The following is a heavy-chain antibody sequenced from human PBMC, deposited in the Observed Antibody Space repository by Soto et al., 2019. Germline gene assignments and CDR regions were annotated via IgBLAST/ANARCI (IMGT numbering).Heavy chain of an antibody. CDR1: GFTVSSYA. CDR2: ISYDGSNK. D-gene: IGHD5-12*01. CDR3: ARARNIVATKSPFDY. V-gene: IGHV3-30-3*01. Sequence: PGGSLRLSCAASGFTVSSYAMHWVRQAPGKGLEWVAVISYDGSNKYYADSVKGRFTISRDNSKNTLYLQMNSLRAEDTAVYYCARARNIVATKSPFDYWGQGT. J-gene: IGHJ4*02.